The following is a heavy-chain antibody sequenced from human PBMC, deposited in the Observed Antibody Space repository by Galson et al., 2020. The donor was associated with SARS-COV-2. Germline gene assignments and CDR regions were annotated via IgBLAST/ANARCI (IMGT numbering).Heavy chain of an antibody. J-gene: IGHJ4*02. CDR3: ARGRYDFWPFDY. Sequence: ETSETLSLTCTVSGGSISSYYWSWIRQPPGKGLEWIGYIYYSGSTNYNPSLKSRVTISVDTSKNQFSLKLSSVTAADTAVYYCARGRYDFWPFDYWGQGTLVTVSS. V-gene: IGHV4-59*01. D-gene: IGHD3-3*01. CDR1: GGSISSYY. CDR2: IYYSGST.